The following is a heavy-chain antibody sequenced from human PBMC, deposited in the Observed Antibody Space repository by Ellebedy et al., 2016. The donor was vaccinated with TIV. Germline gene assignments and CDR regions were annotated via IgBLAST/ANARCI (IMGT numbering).Heavy chain of an antibody. Sequence: SGPTLVKPTQTLTLTCTFSGFSLSTSGMCVSWIRQPPGKALEWLARIDWDDDKYYSTSLKTRLTISKDTSKNQVVLTMTNMDPVDTATYYCARTQDYYDSSGYSIIDYWGQGTLVTVSS. D-gene: IGHD3-22*01. CDR3: ARTQDYYDSSGYSIIDY. CDR2: IDWDDDK. J-gene: IGHJ4*02. CDR1: GFSLSTSGMC. V-gene: IGHV2-70*11.